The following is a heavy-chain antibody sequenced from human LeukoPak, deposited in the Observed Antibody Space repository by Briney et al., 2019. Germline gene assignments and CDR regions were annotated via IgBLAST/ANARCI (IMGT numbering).Heavy chain of an antibody. CDR1: GGSISSYY. CDR2: IYYSGST. D-gene: IGHD1-26*01. CDR3: ARAWELPGPFDY. J-gene: IGHJ4*02. Sequence: SETLSLTCTVSGGSISSYYWSWIRQPPGKGLEWIGYIYYSGSTNYNPSLKSRVTISVGTSKNQFSLKLSSVTAADTAVYYCARAWELPGPFDYWGQGTLVTVSS. V-gene: IGHV4-59*08.